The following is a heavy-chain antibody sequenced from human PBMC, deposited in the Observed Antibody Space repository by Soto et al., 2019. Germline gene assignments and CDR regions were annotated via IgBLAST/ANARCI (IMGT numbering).Heavy chain of an antibody. Sequence: SETLSLTCIVSGGSISSSSYYWGWIRQPPGKGLEWIGSIYYSRSTYYNPSLKSRVTISVDTSKNQFSLKLSSVTAADTAVFYCARHRARNWFDPWGQVTLVTFSS. D-gene: IGHD6-6*01. J-gene: IGHJ5*02. CDR3: ARHRARNWFDP. V-gene: IGHV4-39*01. CDR2: IYYSRST. CDR1: GGSISSSSYY.